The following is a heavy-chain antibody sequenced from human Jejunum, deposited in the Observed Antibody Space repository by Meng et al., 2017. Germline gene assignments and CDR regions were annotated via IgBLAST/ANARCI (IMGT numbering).Heavy chain of an antibody. Sequence: VQVQETGPGLLKPSETLSLTCTVSGDSISGYYWSWIRQPAGKGLEWIGRIYTSGSTNYNPSLKSRVTMSVDTSKNQFSLKLNSVTAADTAVYYCARGHPRMSGSYGWFDPWGQGTLVTVFS. D-gene: IGHD1-26*01. CDR2: IYTSGST. CDR1: GDSISGYY. V-gene: IGHV4-4*07. J-gene: IGHJ5*02. CDR3: ARGHPRMSGSYGWFDP.